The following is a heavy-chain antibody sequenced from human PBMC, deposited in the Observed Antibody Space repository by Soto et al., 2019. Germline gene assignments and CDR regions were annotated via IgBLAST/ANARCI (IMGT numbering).Heavy chain of an antibody. J-gene: IGHJ4*02. CDR1: GGTFSSYT. D-gene: IGHD3-10*01. CDR2: IIPILGIA. Sequence: QVQLVQSGAEVKKPGSSVKVSCKASGGTFSSYTISWVRQAPGQGLEWMGRIIPILGIANYAQKFQGRVTITADKSTSTAYMERSSLRSEDTSVYYCARDKGYYGSGSYYIRPFDYWGQGALVTVSS. V-gene: IGHV1-69*08. CDR3: ARDKGYYGSGSYYIRPFDY.